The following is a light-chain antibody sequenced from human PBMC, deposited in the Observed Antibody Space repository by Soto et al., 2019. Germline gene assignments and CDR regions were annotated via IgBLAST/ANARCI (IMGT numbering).Light chain of an antibody. V-gene: IGLV1-44*01. Sequence: QSVLTQPPSASGTPGQRVTISCSGSRSSIGSNTVNWYQHLPGTAPKLLIYSNDQRPSGVPDRFSGSKSGTSASLAISGLQSEDEADYYCAAWDDSLNGLVFGGGTKLTVL. CDR2: SND. CDR3: AAWDDSLNGLV. J-gene: IGLJ2*01. CDR1: RSSIGSNT.